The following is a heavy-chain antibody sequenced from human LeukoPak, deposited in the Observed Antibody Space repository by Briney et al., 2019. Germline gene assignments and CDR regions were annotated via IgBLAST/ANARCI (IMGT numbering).Heavy chain of an antibody. CDR1: GGSISSSSYY. J-gene: IGHJ4*02. CDR3: ARGPSGYHNT. Sequence: SETLSLTCTVSGGSISSSSYYWGWIRQPPGKGLEWIGSIYYSGSTYYNPSLKSRVTISLDTSKNQFSLKLSSVTAADTAVYYCARGPSGYHNTGGQGTLVTVSS. D-gene: IGHD5-12*01. V-gene: IGHV4-39*07. CDR2: IYYSGST.